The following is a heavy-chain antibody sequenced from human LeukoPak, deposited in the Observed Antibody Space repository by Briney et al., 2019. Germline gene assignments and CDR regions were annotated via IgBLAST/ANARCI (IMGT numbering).Heavy chain of an antibody. V-gene: IGHV3-30*04. D-gene: IGHD3-10*01. CDR2: ISNDGTYK. Sequence: PGGSLRLSCAASGFTFSSYAMHWVRQAPDKGLEYAAVISNDGTYKYYGASVKGRFTISRDNSKNTLYLQMDSLRSEDTAVYSCTRKSGGSQRKMDDWFDPWGQGTLVIVSS. CDR3: TRKSGGSQRKMDDWFDP. J-gene: IGHJ5*02. CDR1: GFTFSSYA.